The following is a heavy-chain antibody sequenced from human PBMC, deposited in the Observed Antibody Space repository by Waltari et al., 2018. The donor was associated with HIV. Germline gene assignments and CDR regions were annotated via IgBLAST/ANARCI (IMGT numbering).Heavy chain of an antibody. CDR1: GGSISSYY. J-gene: IGHJ6*02. CDR3: ARAGQGGVTAPSYYYGMDV. D-gene: IGHD2-21*02. Sequence: QVQLQESGPGLVKPSETLSLTCTVSGGSISSYYWSWIRQPPGKGLEWIGYIYYSGSTNYNPSLKSRVTISVDTSKNQFSLKLSSVTAADTAVYYCARAGQGGVTAPSYYYGMDVWGQGTTVTVSS. V-gene: IGHV4-59*01. CDR2: IYYSGST.